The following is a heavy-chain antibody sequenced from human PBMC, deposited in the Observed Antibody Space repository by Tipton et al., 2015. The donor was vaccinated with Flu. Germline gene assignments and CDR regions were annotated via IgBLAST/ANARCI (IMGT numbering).Heavy chain of an antibody. D-gene: IGHD1-7*01. V-gene: IGHV4-34*01. J-gene: IGHJ5*02. CDR1: GGSFSGYH. CDR2: INHSGST. Sequence: GLVKPSETLSLTCAVYGGSFSGYHWSWIRQPPGKGLEWIGEINHSGSTNYNPSLKSRVTISVDTSKNQFSLKLSSVTAADTAVYYCARGLGTGTWYGISWFDPWGQGTLVTVSS. CDR3: ARGLGTGTWYGISWFDP.